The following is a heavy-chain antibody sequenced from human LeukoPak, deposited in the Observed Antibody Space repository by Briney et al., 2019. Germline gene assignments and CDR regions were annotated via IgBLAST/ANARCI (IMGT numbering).Heavy chain of an antibody. CDR3: ARESTIFGVVGRYYYTDV. CDR1: GGSISSHY. D-gene: IGHD3-3*01. J-gene: IGHJ6*03. CDR2: IYYSGST. V-gene: IGHV4-59*11. Sequence: SETLSLTCTVSGGSISSHYWSWIRQPPGKGLEWIGYIYYSGSTNYNPSLKSRVNISVDTSKNQFYLKLSSVTAADTAVYYCARESTIFGVVGRYYYTDVWGKGTTVTVSS.